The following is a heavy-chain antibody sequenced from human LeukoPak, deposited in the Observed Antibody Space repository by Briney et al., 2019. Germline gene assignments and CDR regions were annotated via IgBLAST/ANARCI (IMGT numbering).Heavy chain of an antibody. CDR1: GASTTTTTHY. D-gene: IGHD3-3*01. Sequence: PSETLSLTCTVSGASTTTTTHYWSWLRQHPGKGPEWIAYIYYDAGAYYNPSLKSRVTISVDTSKNQFSLKLSSVTAADTAVYYCARLGSTYDFWSGYPIPHYFDYWGQGTLVTVSS. V-gene: IGHV4-39*01. CDR2: IYYDAGA. CDR3: ARLGSTYDFWSGYPIPHYFDY. J-gene: IGHJ4*02.